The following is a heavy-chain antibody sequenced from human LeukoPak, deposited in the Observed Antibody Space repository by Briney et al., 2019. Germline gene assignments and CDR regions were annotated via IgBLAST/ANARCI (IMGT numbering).Heavy chain of an antibody. Sequence: VGSLRLSCAASGVAFSDYSMNWGRQAPGKGLEWVSPISGSGGVTYYADSVKGGRTISRDNSKNTLSLKMSSLTAEDKAVYYCAKAFSAYDNWPPNWFAPWGQGTLVTVSS. J-gene: IGHJ5*02. V-gene: IGHV3-23*01. CDR3: AKAFSAYDNWPPNWFAP. D-gene: IGHD5-12*01. CDR1: GVAFSDYS. CDR2: ISGSGGVT.